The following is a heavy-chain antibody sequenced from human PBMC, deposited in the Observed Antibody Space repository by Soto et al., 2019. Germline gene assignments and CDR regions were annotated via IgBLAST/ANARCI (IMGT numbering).Heavy chain of an antibody. D-gene: IGHD3-9*01. CDR2: IIPILGIA. CDR3: ATTPANDIFTGWGYYGMDV. CDR1: GGTFSSYT. V-gene: IGHV1-69*02. Sequence: QVQLVQSGAEVKKPGSSVKVSCKASGGTFSSYTISWVRQAPGQGLEWTGRIIPILGIANYAQKFQGRVTITADKSTSTAYTELSSLRSEDTAVYYCATTPANDIFTGWGYYGMDVWGQGTTVTVSS. J-gene: IGHJ6*02.